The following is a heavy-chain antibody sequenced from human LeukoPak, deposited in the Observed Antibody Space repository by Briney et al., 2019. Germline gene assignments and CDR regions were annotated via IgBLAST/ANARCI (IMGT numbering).Heavy chain of an antibody. Sequence: GGSLRLSCAASGFTFSSYSMNWVREAPGKGREWVSYISSSSRTIYYADSVKGRFTISRDNAKNSLYMQMNSLRAEDTAVYYCARDQGLLWFGEIKTDAFDIWGQGTMVTVSS. CDR2: ISSSSRTI. D-gene: IGHD3-10*01. CDR1: GFTFSSYS. J-gene: IGHJ3*02. V-gene: IGHV3-48*04. CDR3: ARDQGLLWFGEIKTDAFDI.